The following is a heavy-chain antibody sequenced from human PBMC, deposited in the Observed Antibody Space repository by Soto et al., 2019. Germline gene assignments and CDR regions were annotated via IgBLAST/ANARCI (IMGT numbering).Heavy chain of an antibody. V-gene: IGHV4-34*01. CDR3: ARGRAYYDFWSGYYCFDY. CDR2: INHSGST. CDR1: GGSFSGYY. D-gene: IGHD3-3*01. J-gene: IGHJ4*02. Sequence: LSLTCAVYGGSFSGYYWSWIRQPPGKGLEWIGEINHSGSTNYSPSLKSRVTISVDTSKNQFSLKLSSVTAADTAVYYCARGRAYYDFWSGYYCFDYWGQGTLVTSPQ.